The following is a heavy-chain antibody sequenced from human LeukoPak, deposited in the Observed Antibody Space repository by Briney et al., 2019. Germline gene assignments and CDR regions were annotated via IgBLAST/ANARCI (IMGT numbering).Heavy chain of an antibody. CDR1: GFTFTGYS. CDR3: ARQGGDWYAFDY. CDR2: ISGSGAVT. D-gene: IGHD6-19*01. V-gene: IGHV3-23*01. Sequence: QPGGSLRLSCAASGFTFTGYSMNWFRQAPGKGLEWVSAISGSGAVTYYADSVKGRFTFSRDNSKNTLYLQMTSLRAEDTAVYFCARQGGDWYAFDYWGQGTLVTVSS. J-gene: IGHJ4*02.